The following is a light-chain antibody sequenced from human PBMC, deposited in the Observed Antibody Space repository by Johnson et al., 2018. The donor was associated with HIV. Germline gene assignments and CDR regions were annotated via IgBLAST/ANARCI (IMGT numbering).Light chain of an antibody. V-gene: IGLV1-51*02. Sequence: QSVLTQPPSVSAAPGQKVIISCSGSSSNIGNNYVSWYQQLPGTAPKLLIYENNKRPSGIPDRFSGSKSGTSATLGIAGLQTGGEAAYYCETWNGRLSAHDYVAGTGTKVTV. J-gene: IGLJ1*01. CDR2: ENN. CDR1: SSNIGNNY. CDR3: ETWNGRLSAHDYV.